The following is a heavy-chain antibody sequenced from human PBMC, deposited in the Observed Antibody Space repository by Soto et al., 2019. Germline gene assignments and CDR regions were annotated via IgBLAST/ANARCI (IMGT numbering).Heavy chain of an antibody. Sequence: QITLNESGPTPVKPRQTLTLTCTFSGFSLTTSGVGVGWIRQSPGKAPEWLALIYWHDDKRYSPSLKGRLSITKDTSKIQVVLTMADVGPADTATYYCAHRVLRTVFGLVTTTAIYFDFWGQGTPVAVSS. CDR3: AHRVLRTVFGLVTTTAIYFDF. J-gene: IGHJ4*02. CDR1: GFSLTTSGVG. CDR2: IYWHDDK. V-gene: IGHV2-5*01. D-gene: IGHD3-3*01.